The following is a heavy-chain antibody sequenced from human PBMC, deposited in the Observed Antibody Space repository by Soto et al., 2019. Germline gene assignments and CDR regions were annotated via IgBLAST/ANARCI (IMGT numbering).Heavy chain of an antibody. D-gene: IGHD5-12*01. Sequence: GASVKVSCKASGYTFTSYGISWVRQAPGQGLEWMGWISAYNGNTNYAQKLQGRVTMTTDTSTSTAYMELRSLRSDDTAVYYCARVRVALWWLRRYYGMDVWGQGTTVTVSS. J-gene: IGHJ6*02. V-gene: IGHV1-18*01. CDR2: ISAYNGNT. CDR1: GYTFTSYG. CDR3: ARVRVALWWLRRYYGMDV.